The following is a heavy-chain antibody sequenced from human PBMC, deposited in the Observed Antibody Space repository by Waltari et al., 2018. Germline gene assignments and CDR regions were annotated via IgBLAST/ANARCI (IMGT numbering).Heavy chain of an antibody. CDR1: GYKFFSYD. Sequence: QVQLVQSGAEVKKPGASVKVSCKASGYKFFSYDVTWVRQAPGQGLEWMGWMSPNRGDTDYAQTFPDRVIMTRYTSISTAYMELRSLRSEDTAVYYCARIMITSGGVIVPDAFDIWGQGTMVTVSS. CDR2: MSPNRGDT. V-gene: IGHV1-8*01. J-gene: IGHJ3*02. CDR3: ARIMITSGGVIVPDAFDI. D-gene: IGHD3-16*02.